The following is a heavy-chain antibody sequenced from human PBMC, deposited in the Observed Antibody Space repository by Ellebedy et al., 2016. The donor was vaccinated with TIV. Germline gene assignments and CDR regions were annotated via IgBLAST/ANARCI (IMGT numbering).Heavy chain of an antibody. CDR1: GGTFSSYA. J-gene: IGHJ1*01. CDR3: ARDKGGYYDSSGSASYFQH. CDR2: IITVFDTA. D-gene: IGHD3-22*01. Sequence: SVKVSCXTSGGTFSSYAISWVRHVPGQGLEWMGGIITVFDTAEYAQSFQNRLTINADELTSTVYMELSNLRSEDTAVYYCARDKGGYYDSSGSASYFQHWGQGTVITVSS. V-gene: IGHV1-69*13.